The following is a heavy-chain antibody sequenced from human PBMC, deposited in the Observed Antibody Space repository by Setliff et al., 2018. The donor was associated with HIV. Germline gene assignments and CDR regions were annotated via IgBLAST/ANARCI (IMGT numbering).Heavy chain of an antibody. V-gene: IGHV4-39*01. CDR2: IYSSEST. CDR1: GGSINSGSYY. Sequence: NPSETLSLTCTVSGGSINSGSYYWGWIRQPPGKGLEWIGTIYSSESTYYNPSLKSRVTISVDTSKNQFSLKLSSVIAADTAVYYCARHAAGPDGPFDYWGQGTLVTVPQ. J-gene: IGHJ4*02. CDR3: ARHAAGPDGPFDY.